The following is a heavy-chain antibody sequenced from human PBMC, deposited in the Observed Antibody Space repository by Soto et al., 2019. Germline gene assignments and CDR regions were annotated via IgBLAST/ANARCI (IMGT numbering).Heavy chain of an antibody. CDR1: GFTFSSYA. V-gene: IGHV3-30-3*01. CDR3: ARDEIRFSWAYGMDV. Sequence: QVQLVESGGGVVQPGRSLRLSCAASGFTFSSYAMHWVRQAPGKGLEWVAVISYDGSNKYYADSVKGRFTISRDNFKNSLYLQMNSLRAEDTAVYYCARDEIRFSWAYGMDVWGQVTTVTVSS. D-gene: IGHD3-3*01. J-gene: IGHJ6*02. CDR2: ISYDGSNK.